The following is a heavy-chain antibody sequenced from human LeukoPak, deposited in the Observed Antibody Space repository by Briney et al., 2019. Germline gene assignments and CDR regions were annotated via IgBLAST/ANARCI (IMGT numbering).Heavy chain of an antibody. CDR3: ARVRGNDILTGYAFDI. CDR2: IYYSGST. Sequence: PSETLSLTCTVSGGSISSYYWSWIRQPPGKGLEWIGYIYYSGSTNYNPSLKSRVTISVDTSKNQFSLKLSSVTAADTAVYYCARVRGNDILTGYAFDIWGQGTMVIVSS. V-gene: IGHV4-59*01. J-gene: IGHJ3*02. CDR1: GGSISSYY. D-gene: IGHD3-9*01.